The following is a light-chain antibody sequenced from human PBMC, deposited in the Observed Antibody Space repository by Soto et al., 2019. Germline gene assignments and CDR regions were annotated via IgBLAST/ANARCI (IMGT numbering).Light chain of an antibody. J-gene: IGKJ4*01. CDR3: LQDHNLLT. Sequence: AIPMTQSPSSLSASVGDTVTITCRASQGLGNDLAWYQQKPGKAPKLLIYAASSLQSGVPSRFSGSGSGTDFTLTISSLQPEDFAAYYCLQDHNLLTFGGGTKVELK. CDR2: AAS. V-gene: IGKV1-6*01. CDR1: QGLGND.